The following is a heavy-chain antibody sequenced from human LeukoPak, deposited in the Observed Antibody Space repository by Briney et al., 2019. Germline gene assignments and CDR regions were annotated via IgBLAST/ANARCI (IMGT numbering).Heavy chain of an antibody. CDR3: ASHYYGSGTEYLQH. CDR2: ISQSSSSI. Sequence: GGSLRLSCAASGFTFRSYSMNWVRQAPGKGLEWISYISQSSSSIYYADSVKGRFTISRDNAGYSLYLEMNSLRDEDTAVYYCASHYYGSGTEYLQHWGQGTLVTVSS. J-gene: IGHJ1*01. D-gene: IGHD3-10*01. CDR1: GFTFRSYS. V-gene: IGHV3-48*02.